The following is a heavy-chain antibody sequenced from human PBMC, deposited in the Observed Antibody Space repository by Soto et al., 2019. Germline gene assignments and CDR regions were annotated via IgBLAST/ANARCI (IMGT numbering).Heavy chain of an antibody. J-gene: IGHJ4*02. D-gene: IGHD2-21*02. CDR2: ISYDGSNK. V-gene: IGHV3-30-3*01. Sequence: PGGSLRLSCAASGFTFSSYAMHWVRQAPGKGLEWVAVISYDGSNKYYADSVKGRFTISRDNSKNTLYLQMNSLRAEDTAVYYCAREVYCGGDCYNPLLDYWGQGTLVTVSS. CDR3: AREVYCGGDCYNPLLDY. CDR1: GFTFSSYA.